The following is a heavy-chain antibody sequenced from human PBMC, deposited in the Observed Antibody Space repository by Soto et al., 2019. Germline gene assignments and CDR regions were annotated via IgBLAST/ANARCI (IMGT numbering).Heavy chain of an antibody. CDR2: IWYDGSNK. CDR1: GFTFSSYG. CDR3: ARDETPGRYDPFDY. D-gene: IGHD1-1*01. Sequence: GGSLRLSCAASGFTFSSYGMHWVRQAPGKGLEWVAVIWYDGSNKYYADSVKGRFTISRDNSKNTLYLQMNSLRAEDTAVYYCARDETPGRYDPFDYWGQGTLVTVSS. J-gene: IGHJ4*02. V-gene: IGHV3-33*01.